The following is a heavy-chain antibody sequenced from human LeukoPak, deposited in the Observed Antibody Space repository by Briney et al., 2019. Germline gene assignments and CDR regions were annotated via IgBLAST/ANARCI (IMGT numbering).Heavy chain of an antibody. CDR3: ARRGYDFWSGYCLDY. CDR2: INPSGGSA. CDR1: GYTFTSYY. D-gene: IGHD3-3*01. V-gene: IGHV1-46*01. J-gene: IGHJ4*02. Sequence: GASVKVSCKASGYTFTSYYMHWVRQAPGQGLEWMGIINPSGGSASYAQKFQGRVTMTRDTSTSTVYMELSSLRSEDTAVYYCARRGYDFWSGYCLDYWGQGTLVTVSS.